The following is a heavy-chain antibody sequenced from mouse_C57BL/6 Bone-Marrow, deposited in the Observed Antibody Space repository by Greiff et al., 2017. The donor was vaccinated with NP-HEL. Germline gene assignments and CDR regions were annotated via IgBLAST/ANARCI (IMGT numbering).Heavy chain of an antibody. CDR3: AKDGSSYG. J-gene: IGHJ3*02. Sequence: EVKLMESGGDLVKPGGSLKLSCAASGFTFSSYGMSWVRQTPDKRLEWVATISSGGSYTYYPDSVKGRFTISRDNAKNTLYLQMSSLKSEDTAMYYCAKDGSSYGWGQGTLVTVSA. V-gene: IGHV5-6*01. CDR1: GFTFSSYG. CDR2: ISSGGSYT. D-gene: IGHD1-1*01.